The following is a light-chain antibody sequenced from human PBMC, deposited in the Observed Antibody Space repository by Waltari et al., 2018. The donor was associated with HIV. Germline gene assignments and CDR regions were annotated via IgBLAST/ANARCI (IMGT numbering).Light chain of an antibody. CDR3: GTWDSSLSAGV. Sequence: QSVLTQPHSVSAAPGQKVTISCSGSSSNIGNNYVSWYQQLPGTAPKPVIYDNNTRPSGIPDRVSGSKSGTSATLDITGLQTGDEADYYCGTWDSSLSAGVFGGGTKLTVL. J-gene: IGLJ2*01. CDR2: DNN. V-gene: IGLV1-51*01. CDR1: SSNIGNNY.